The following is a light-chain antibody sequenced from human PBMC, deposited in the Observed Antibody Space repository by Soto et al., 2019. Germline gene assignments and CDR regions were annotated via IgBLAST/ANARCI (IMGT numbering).Light chain of an antibody. J-gene: IGLJ2*01. Sequence: QSALTQPASVSGSPGQSITISCTGTSSDVGGYNYVSWYQQHPGKAPKLMIYDVSNRPSGVSNRFSGSKSGNTASLTISGLQAEDEAXXYCSSYTSSSTVVFGGGTKLTVL. V-gene: IGLV2-14*03. CDR3: SSYTSSSTVV. CDR2: DVS. CDR1: SSDVGGYNY.